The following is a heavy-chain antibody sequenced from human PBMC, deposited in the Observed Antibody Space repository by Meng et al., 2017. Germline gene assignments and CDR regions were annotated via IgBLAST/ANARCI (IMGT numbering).Heavy chain of an antibody. CDR3: MDRVG. Sequence: EVQLVESGGGLVKPGGSLSLSCAASGFTFTRAWMSWVRQAPGKGLEWVGRIKSKTDGETTDYSAPVKGRFTISRDDSTSTLYLQMNSLKIEDTAVYYCMDRVGWGQGTLVTVSS. J-gene: IGHJ4*02. CDR2: IKSKTDGETT. CDR1: GFTFTRAW. V-gene: IGHV3-15*05. D-gene: IGHD5-12*01.